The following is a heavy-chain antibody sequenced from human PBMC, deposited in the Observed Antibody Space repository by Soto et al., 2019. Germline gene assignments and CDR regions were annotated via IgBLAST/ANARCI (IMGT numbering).Heavy chain of an antibody. CDR1: GFSFSDYS. CDR3: SKSLNFYCTSPNCYKYYFDY. Sequence: EVQLVESGGGLVKPGGSLRLSCAASGFSFSDYSMNWGRQAPGKRLEWVSSIDSSSVYIYYADSLKGRVTISRDNAKNSLYLQMSSLRPEDTAIYYCSKSLNFYCTSPNCYKYYFDYWAQGTLVTVSS. V-gene: IGHV3-21*02. J-gene: IGHJ4*02. D-gene: IGHD2-2*02. CDR2: IDSSSVYI.